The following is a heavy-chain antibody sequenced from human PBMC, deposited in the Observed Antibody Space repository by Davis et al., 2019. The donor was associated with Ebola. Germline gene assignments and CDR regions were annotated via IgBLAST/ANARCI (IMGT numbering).Heavy chain of an antibody. Sequence: GESLKISCAASGFTFSSYSMNWVRQAPGKGLEWVSSISSSSSYIYYADSVKGRFTISRDNAKNSLYLQMNSLRAEDTAVYYCARANYSPYYYYYYGMDVWGQGTTVTVSS. CDR1: GFTFSSYS. J-gene: IGHJ6*02. D-gene: IGHD4-11*01. CDR2: ISSSSSYI. V-gene: IGHV3-21*01. CDR3: ARANYSPYYYYYYGMDV.